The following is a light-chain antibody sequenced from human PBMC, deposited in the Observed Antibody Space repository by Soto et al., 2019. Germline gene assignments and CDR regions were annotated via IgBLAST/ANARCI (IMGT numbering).Light chain of an antibody. Sequence: QSVLSQPASMSGSPGQSITIPCTGASSDIGLYNHVSWYQHHPGKAPKLLISEVSIRPSGLSDRFSACKAGNTASLTISGLQPEDEAYYYCSCLSTTSTPIVFGTGTKVTVL. CDR2: EVS. CDR1: SSDIGLYNH. V-gene: IGLV2-14*01. CDR3: SCLSTTSTPIV. J-gene: IGLJ1*01.